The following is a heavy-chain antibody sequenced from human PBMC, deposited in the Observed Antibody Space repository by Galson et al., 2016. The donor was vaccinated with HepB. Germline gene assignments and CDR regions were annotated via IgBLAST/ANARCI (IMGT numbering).Heavy chain of an antibody. CDR1: GDSVSSNSAA. CDR2: TYYRSKWYN. Sequence: CAISGDSVSSNSAAWHWIRQSPSRGLEWLGRTYYRSKWYNDYAVSVNSRIAINPYTYKNQFSLQLNSVTPEDTSVYYCARESTVTRGAFDMWGQETMVTVSS. V-gene: IGHV6-1*01. J-gene: IGHJ3*02. CDR3: ARESTVTRGAFDM. D-gene: IGHD4-17*01.